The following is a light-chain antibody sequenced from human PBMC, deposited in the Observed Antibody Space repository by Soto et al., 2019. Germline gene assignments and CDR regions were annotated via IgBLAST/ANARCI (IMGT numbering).Light chain of an antibody. J-gene: IGLJ1*01. CDR3: SSYTRSSTYF. V-gene: IGLV2-14*01. CDR2: DVT. CDR1: SSDVGGYNY. Sequence: QSALTQPASVSGSPGQSITISCTGTSSDVGGYNYVSWYRQHPGRAPKLMIYDVTNRPSGVSNRFSGSKSGNTASLTISGLQVKNEADYYCSSYTRSSTYFFGPGTKFTV.